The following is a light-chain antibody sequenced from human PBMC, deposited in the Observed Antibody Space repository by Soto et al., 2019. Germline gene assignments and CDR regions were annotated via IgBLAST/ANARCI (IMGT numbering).Light chain of an antibody. CDR2: GAS. J-gene: IGKJ1*01. V-gene: IGKV3-20*01. CDR3: QQYGSLSWT. CDR1: QSLSSSY. Sequence: EIVLTQSPGTLSLSPGERATLSCRASQSLSSSYLAWYQQKPGQAPRLLIFGASGRATGIPDRFSGSGSGTDFTLTISRLEPEDFAVYHCQQYGSLSWTFGQGTKVDIK.